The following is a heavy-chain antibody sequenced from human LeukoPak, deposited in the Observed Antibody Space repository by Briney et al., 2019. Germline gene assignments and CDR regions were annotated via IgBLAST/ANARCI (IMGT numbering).Heavy chain of an antibody. CDR3: AKDVGYCGSTSCYFSY. CDR2: ISGSGDAT. Sequence: GGSLRLSCAASRFTFSSNAMSWVRQAPGKGLEWVSTISGSGDATYYAESVKGQFTISRDNSKNTLYLQMNSLRAEDTAVYYCAKDVGYCGSTSCYFSYWGQGTLVAVAS. J-gene: IGHJ4*02. D-gene: IGHD2-2*01. CDR1: RFTFSSNA. V-gene: IGHV3-23*01.